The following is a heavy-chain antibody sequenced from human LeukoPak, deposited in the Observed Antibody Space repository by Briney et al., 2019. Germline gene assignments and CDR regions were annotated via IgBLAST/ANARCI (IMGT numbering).Heavy chain of an antibody. CDR3: ARGVGVYVWGSYRYFDY. D-gene: IGHD3-16*01. V-gene: IGHV3-20*04. CDR1: GFTFDDYG. Sequence: GGSLRLSCAASGFTFDDYGMSWVRQAPGKGLEWVSCINWNGGSTGYADSVKGRFTISRDNAKNSLYLQMNSLRAEDTALYYCARGVGVYVWGSYRYFDYWGQGTLVTVSS. CDR2: INWNGGST. J-gene: IGHJ4*02.